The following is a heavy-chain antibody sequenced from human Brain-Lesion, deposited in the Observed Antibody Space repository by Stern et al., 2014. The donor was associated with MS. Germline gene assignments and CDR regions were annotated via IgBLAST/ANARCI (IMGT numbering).Heavy chain of an antibody. D-gene: IGHD4-17*01. V-gene: IGHV1-45*02. CDR3: AEGGSYGFVY. J-gene: IGHJ4*02. CDR1: GNTFTNRY. CDR2: ITPFTGNT. Sequence: VQLVQSGAEVKKPGSSVKVSCQASGNTFTNRYLHWVRQAPGQELEWMGWITPFTGNTNYAQNFQDRVTITMDRSMITAYMDLSSLRSDDTAIYFCAEGGSYGFVYWGQGTLVTVSS.